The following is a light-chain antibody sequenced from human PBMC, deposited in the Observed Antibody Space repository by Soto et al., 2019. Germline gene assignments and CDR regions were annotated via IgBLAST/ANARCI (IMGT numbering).Light chain of an antibody. CDR2: GNS. J-gene: IGLJ3*02. CDR1: SSNIGAGYD. V-gene: IGLV1-40*01. CDR3: QSYDSSLSGSV. Sequence: QSVLTQPPSVSGAPGQRVTISCTGSSSNIGAGYDVHWYQQLPGTAPKLLIYGNSNRPSGVPDRFSGSKSGTSASLAITGFQAEDEADYYCQSYDSSLSGSVFGGGTKLTV.